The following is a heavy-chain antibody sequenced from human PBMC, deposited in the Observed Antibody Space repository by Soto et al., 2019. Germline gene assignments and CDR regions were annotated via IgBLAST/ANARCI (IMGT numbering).Heavy chain of an antibody. CDR1: GGSINSSNW. D-gene: IGHD6-13*01. V-gene: IGHV4-4*02. J-gene: IGHJ4*02. Sequence: PSATLSLTCAVSGGSINSSNWWSWVSPPPGRGLEWIGEIYHSGSTNYNPSLKSRDTISVDKSKNQFSLKLSSVTAADTAVYYCARPDPGYSSSWPTFGYWGQGTLVTVSS. CDR3: ARPDPGYSSSWPTFGY. CDR2: IYHSGST.